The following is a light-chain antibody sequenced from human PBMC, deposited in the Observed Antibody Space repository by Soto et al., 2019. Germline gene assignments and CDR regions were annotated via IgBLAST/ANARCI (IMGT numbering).Light chain of an antibody. Sequence: QSALTQPASVSGSPGQSITISCTGTSSDVGGYNYVSWYRQHPGKAPKLMIYEVSNRPSGVSDRFSGSKSDNTASLTISGLQAEDEADHYCSSYTSSTTLVVFGGGTKLTVL. CDR3: SSYTSSTTLVV. CDR1: SSDVGGYNY. CDR2: EVS. V-gene: IGLV2-14*01. J-gene: IGLJ2*01.